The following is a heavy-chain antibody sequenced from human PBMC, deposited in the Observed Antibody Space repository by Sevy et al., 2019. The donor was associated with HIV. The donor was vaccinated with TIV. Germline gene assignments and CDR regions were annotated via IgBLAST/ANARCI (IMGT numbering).Heavy chain of an antibody. J-gene: IGHJ4*02. CDR1: GFTFDDYA. CDR2: ISWNSGSI. D-gene: IGHD3-16*02. V-gene: IGHV3-9*01. Sequence: GGSLRLSCAASGFTFDDYAMHWVRQAPGKGLEWVSGISWNSGSIGYAESVKGRFTISRDNAKDSLYLQMNILKDEDTALYYCAKGNMMLTFGGIVVNYFDDWGQGTLVTVSS. CDR3: AKGNMMLTFGGIVVNYFDD.